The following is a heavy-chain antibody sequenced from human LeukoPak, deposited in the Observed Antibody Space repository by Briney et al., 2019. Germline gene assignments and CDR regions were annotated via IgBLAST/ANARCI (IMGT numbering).Heavy chain of an antibody. V-gene: IGHV3-21*01. CDR2: ISSSSSYI. J-gene: IGHJ3*02. Sequence: GGSLRLSCAASGFTFSSYSMNWVRQAPGKGLEWVSSISSSSSYIYYADSVKGRFTISRDNAKNTLYLQMNSLRVEDTAVYYCARGHVSHDAFDIWGQGTMVTVSS. CDR3: ARGHVSHDAFDI. CDR1: GFTFSSYS.